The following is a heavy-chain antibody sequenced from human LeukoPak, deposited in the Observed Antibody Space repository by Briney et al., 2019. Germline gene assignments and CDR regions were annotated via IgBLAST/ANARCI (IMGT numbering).Heavy chain of an antibody. J-gene: IGHJ4*02. V-gene: IGHV3-30*02. CDR3: ARGHTAVTRHFDF. D-gene: IGHD4-17*01. CDR2: IRYDGSNK. Sequence: GGSLRLSCAASGFTFSSYAMNWVRQAPRKGLEWVAFIRYDGSNKYYAASVKGRFTISRDNSKNTLYLQMNSLRAEDTAVHYCARGHTAVTRHFDFWGQGTLVTVSS. CDR1: GFTFSSYA.